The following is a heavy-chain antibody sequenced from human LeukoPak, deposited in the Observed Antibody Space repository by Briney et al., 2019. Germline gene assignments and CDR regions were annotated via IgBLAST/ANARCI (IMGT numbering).Heavy chain of an antibody. Sequence: PGRSLRLSCAASGFAFGGYGMHWVRQAPGKGLEWVANIAYDGSKRQYADSVKGRFTISRDNSKNTLYLQMNSLRAEDTALYYCARRYSSAWNFDSWGQGTLVTVSS. D-gene: IGHD6-19*01. J-gene: IGHJ4*02. CDR3: ARRYSSAWNFDS. CDR1: GFAFGGYG. CDR2: IAYDGSKR. V-gene: IGHV3-30*03.